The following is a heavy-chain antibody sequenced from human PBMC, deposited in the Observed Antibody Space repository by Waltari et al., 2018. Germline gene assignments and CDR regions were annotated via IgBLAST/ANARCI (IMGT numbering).Heavy chain of an antibody. Sequence: WTDRVRQAPGKGLMWVSRIKRDGSGATYAKSVRGRFTISRDNSRNELYLQMSSLRVDGTAVYYCGIHRPGGDGMDVWGQGTTVTVSS. V-gene: IGHV3-74*01. D-gene: IGHD2-21*01. J-gene: IGHJ6*02. CDR1: W. CDR2: IKRDGSGA. CDR3: GIHRPGGDGMDV.